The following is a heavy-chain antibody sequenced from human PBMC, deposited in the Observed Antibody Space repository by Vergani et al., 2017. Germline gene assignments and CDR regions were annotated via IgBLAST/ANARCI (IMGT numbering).Heavy chain of an antibody. J-gene: IGHJ4*02. CDR3: ARDGGASGSYYAY. V-gene: IGHV1-69*04. CDR1: GGTFSSYA. D-gene: IGHD1-26*01. CDR2: IIPSLATT. Sequence: QVQLVQSGAEVKKPGSSVKVSCKASGGTFSSYALNWVRQAPGQGLEWMGSIIPSLATTIYAQKFQGRVTMTRDTSTSTVYMELSSLRSEDTAVYYCARDGGASGSYYAYWGQGTLVTVSS.